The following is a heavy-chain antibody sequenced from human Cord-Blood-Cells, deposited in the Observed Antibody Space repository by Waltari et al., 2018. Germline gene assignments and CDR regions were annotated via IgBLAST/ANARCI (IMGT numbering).Heavy chain of an antibody. CDR3: ARVRGWGSWVDY. Sequence: QVQLQESGPGLVKPSETLSLTCTVSGGSVSSGSYYWSWIRQPPGKGLEWIGYIYYSGRTNYNPSLKSRVTISVDTSKNQFSLKLSSVTAADTAVYYCARVRGWGSWVDYWGQGTLVTVSS. D-gene: IGHD2-21*01. J-gene: IGHJ4*02. CDR1: GGSVSSGSYY. CDR2: IYYSGRT. V-gene: IGHV4-61*01.